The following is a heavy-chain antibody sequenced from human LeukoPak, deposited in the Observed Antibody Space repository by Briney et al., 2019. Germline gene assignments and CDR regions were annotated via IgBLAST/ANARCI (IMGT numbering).Heavy chain of an antibody. CDR1: GYSISSGYY. CDR3: ARDFEANYYDSSGYPSDSNWFDP. Sequence: SETLSLTCTVSGYSISSGYYWGWIRQPPGKGLEWIGSIYHSGSTYYNPSLKSRVTISVDTSKNQFSLKLSSVTAADTAVYYCARDFEANYYDSSGYPSDSNWFDPWGQGTLVTVSS. V-gene: IGHV4-38-2*02. D-gene: IGHD3-22*01. CDR2: IYHSGST. J-gene: IGHJ5*02.